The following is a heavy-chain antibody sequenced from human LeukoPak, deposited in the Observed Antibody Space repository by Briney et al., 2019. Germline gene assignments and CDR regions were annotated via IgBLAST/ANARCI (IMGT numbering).Heavy chain of an antibody. CDR3: ARSAEVATFDY. CDR1: GFTFSSYW. CDR2: INTDGTST. V-gene: IGHV3-74*01. J-gene: IGHJ4*02. Sequence: PGGSLRLSCAASGFTFSSYWMHWVRQVPGKGLVWVSRINTDGTSTTYADSVKGRFTISRDNAKNTLYLQMNSLRADDTAVYYCARSAEVATFDYWGQGTLVTVSS. D-gene: IGHD4-23*01.